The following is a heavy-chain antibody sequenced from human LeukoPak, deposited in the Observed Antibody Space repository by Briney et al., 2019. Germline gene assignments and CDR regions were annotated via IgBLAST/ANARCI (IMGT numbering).Heavy chain of an antibody. D-gene: IGHD1-20*01. CDR1: GGSISSYY. V-gene: IGHV4-59*08. CDR2: NNYSGST. Sequence: SETLSLTCTVSGGSISSYYWSWIRQPPGKGLEWIGYNNYSGSTNYNPSLKSRVTISVDTSKNQFSLKLSSVTAADTAVYYCARGTAITGYYFDYWGQGTLVTVSS. CDR3: ARGTAITGYYFDY. J-gene: IGHJ4*02.